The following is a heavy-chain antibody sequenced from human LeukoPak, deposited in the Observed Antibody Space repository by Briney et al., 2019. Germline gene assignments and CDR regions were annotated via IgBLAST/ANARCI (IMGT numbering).Heavy chain of an antibody. V-gene: IGHV4-34*01. CDR2: INHSGST. Sequence: SETLSLTCAVYGGSFSGYYWSWIRQPPGKGLEWIGEINHSGSTNYNPSLKSRVTISVDTSKNQFSLKLSSMTAADTAVYYCARGRLYSSSWYGFAPAAFDIWGQGTMVTVSS. D-gene: IGHD6-13*01. J-gene: IGHJ3*02. CDR1: GGSFSGYY. CDR3: ARGRLYSSSWYGFAPAAFDI.